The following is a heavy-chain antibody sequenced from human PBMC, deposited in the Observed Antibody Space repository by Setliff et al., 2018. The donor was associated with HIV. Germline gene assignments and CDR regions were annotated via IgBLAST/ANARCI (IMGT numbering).Heavy chain of an antibody. Sequence: PSETLSLTCTVSGGSISKSNYYWGWIRQPPGKGLEWIGSIFHSGSANYNPSLKSRVTISVDTSKNHFSLKLTSVTAADTAVYYCARAEMATIVAFDIWGQGTMVTVSS. CDR3: ARAEMATIVAFDI. D-gene: IGHD5-12*01. J-gene: IGHJ3*02. CDR1: GGSISKSNYY. V-gene: IGHV4-39*02. CDR2: IFHSGSA.